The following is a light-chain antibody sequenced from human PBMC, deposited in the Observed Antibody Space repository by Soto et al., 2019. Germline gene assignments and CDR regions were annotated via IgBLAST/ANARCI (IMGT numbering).Light chain of an antibody. CDR1: QNINSY. CDR3: QQYERYNPS. Sequence: DIQMTQSPSSLYASVGDRVTIICRASQNINSYLASFQQKPGKAPKSLIYDATSLQSGVPSRFSGSGSGTDFSLTISSLQPEDAATYYCQQYERYNPSFGGGTKLEI. V-gene: IGKV1-16*01. CDR2: DAT. J-gene: IGKJ4*01.